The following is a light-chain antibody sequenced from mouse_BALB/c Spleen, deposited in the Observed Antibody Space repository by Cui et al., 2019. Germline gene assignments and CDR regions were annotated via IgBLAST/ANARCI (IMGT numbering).Light chain of an antibody. CDR1: SSVSY. Sequence: QIVLTQSPAIMSASPGEKVTMTCSASSSVSYMYWYQQKPRSSPKPWIYLTSNLASGVPARFSGSGSGTSYSLTISSMEAEDAATYYCQQWSSNPPTFGGGTKLEIK. V-gene: IGKV4-68*01. CDR3: QQWSSNPPT. J-gene: IGKJ2*01. CDR2: LTS.